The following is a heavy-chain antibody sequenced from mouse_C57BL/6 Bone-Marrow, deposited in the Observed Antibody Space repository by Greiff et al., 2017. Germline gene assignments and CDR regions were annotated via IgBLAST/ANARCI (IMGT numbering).Heavy chain of an antibody. D-gene: IGHD1-1*01. V-gene: IGHV1-15*01. CDR2: IDPETGGT. Sequence: QVQLKQSGAELVRPGASVTLSCKASGYTFTDYEMHWVKQTPVHGLEWIGDIDPETGGTAYNQKFKGKAILTADKSSSTAYMELRSRTSEDSAVDYCTREGLGLLRYPYFDYWGQGTTLTVSS. CDR1: GYTFTDYE. J-gene: IGHJ2*01. CDR3: TREGLGLLRYPYFDY.